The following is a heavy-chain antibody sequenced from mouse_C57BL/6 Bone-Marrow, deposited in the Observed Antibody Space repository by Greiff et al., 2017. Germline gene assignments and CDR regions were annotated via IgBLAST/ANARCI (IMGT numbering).Heavy chain of an antibody. J-gene: IGHJ3*01. V-gene: IGHV5-4*01. Sequence: EVQGVESGGGLVKPGGSLKLSCAASGFTFSSYAMSWVRQTPEKRLEWVATISDGGSYTYYPDNVKGRFTISRDNAKNNQYLQMSHLKSEDTAMYYCARDRVYYGSSFWFAYWGQGTLVTVSA. CDR1: GFTFSSYA. D-gene: IGHD1-1*01. CDR2: ISDGGSYT. CDR3: ARDRVYYGSSFWFAY.